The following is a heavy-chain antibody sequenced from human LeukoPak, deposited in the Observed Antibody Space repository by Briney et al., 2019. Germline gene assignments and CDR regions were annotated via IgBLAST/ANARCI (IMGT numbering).Heavy chain of an antibody. Sequence: SVKVSCKASGGTFSSHAISWVRQAPGQGLEWMGGIIPIFGTANYAQKFQGRVTITADKSTSTAYMELSSLRSEDTAVYYCARATDIWGDYYYYMDVWGKGTTVTVSS. CDR2: IIPIFGTA. D-gene: IGHD3-16*01. J-gene: IGHJ6*03. V-gene: IGHV1-69*06. CDR1: GGTFSSHA. CDR3: ARATDIWGDYYYYMDV.